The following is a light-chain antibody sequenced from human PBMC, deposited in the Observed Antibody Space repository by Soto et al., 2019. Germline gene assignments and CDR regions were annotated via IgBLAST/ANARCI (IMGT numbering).Light chain of an antibody. CDR1: TSDIGFSYY. J-gene: IGLJ1*01. CDR2: DVS. Sequence: QSVLTQSASVSGSPGQSITISCTGTTSDIGFSYYVSWYQQHPDKAPKLIICDVSDRPSGVSDRFSGSKSGNTASLTISGLQAEDAAGYYCSSYTSSNTYVFGTGTKVTVL. CDR3: SSYTSSNTYV. V-gene: IGLV2-14*03.